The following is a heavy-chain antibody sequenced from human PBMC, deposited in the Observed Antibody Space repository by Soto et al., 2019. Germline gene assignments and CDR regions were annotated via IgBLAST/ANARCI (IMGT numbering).Heavy chain of an antibody. Sequence: GESLKISCKGSGYSFTSYWIGWVRQMPGKGLEWMGIIYPGDSDTRYSPSFQGQVTISADKSISTAYLQWSSLKASDTAMYYCASRYCSSTSCYASTAFDIWGQGTMVTVSS. D-gene: IGHD2-2*01. J-gene: IGHJ3*02. V-gene: IGHV5-51*01. CDR3: ASRYCSSTSCYASTAFDI. CDR2: IYPGDSDT. CDR1: GYSFTSYW.